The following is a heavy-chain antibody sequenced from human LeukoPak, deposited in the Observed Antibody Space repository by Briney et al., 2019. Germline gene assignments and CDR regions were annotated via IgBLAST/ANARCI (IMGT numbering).Heavy chain of an antibody. CDR3: AKDDAWLRFGE. J-gene: IGHJ4*02. V-gene: IGHV3-23*01. CDR2: ISPSGDIT. Sequence: GGSLRLSCAASGFTFSNHGMNWVRQAPGKGLEWVSGISPSGDITYYADSVQGRFTISRDNSKNTLYLEVISLTAEDTAVYYCAKDDAWLRFGEWSQGTLVTVSS. CDR1: GFTFSNHG. D-gene: IGHD3-10*01.